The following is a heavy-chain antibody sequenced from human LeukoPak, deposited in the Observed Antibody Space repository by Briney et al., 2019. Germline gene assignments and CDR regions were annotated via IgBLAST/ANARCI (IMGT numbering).Heavy chain of an antibody. CDR3: ARVGYCSGYRCYLHFDY. V-gene: IGHV1-46*01. J-gene: IGHJ4*02. CDR1: GYTFTSYY. Sequence: GASVKVSCKASGYTFTSYYMHWVRQALGQGLEWMGIINPSGGSTSYAQKFQGRVTMTRDTSTSTVYMELNRLTSDDTALYYCARVGYCSGYRCYLHFDYWGQGTLVTVSS. CDR2: INPSGGST. D-gene: IGHD2-15*01.